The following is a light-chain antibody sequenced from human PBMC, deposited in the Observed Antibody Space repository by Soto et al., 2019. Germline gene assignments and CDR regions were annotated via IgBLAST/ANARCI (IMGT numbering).Light chain of an antibody. J-gene: IGKJ1*01. CDR3: QQYNDWPKT. Sequence: EIVMTQSPATLSVSPGERATLSCRASQSVSGNLAWYEQKPGQPPRLLVYGASARATGIPARFSGSGSGTEFTLTISSLQSEDFAVYYCQQYNDWPKTFGQGTKVEI. CDR1: QSVSGN. CDR2: GAS. V-gene: IGKV3-15*01.